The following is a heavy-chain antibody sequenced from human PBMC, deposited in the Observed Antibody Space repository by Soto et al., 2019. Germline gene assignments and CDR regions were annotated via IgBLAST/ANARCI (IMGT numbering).Heavy chain of an antibody. CDR3: NSYPDFWGGHTPL. J-gene: IGHJ4*02. CDR1: DFSITNTW. Sequence: EVQLVESGGGLVQPGGSLRLCCAASDFSITNTWMHWVRQAPGKGLEWVGRVKSKADGGTADYAAHVKGRFTVSRDDSKNRQYLQMNSLKMEDTAVYYCNSYPDFWGGHTPLWGQGTLVTVSS. V-gene: IGHV3-15*07. CDR2: VKSKADGGTA. D-gene: IGHD3-3*01.